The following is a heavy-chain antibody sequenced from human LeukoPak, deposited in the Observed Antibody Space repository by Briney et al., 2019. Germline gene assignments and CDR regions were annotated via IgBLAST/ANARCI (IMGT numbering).Heavy chain of an antibody. CDR3: ARGRYSYDRYYFDY. Sequence: PSETLSLTCAVYGGSFSGYCWSWIRQPPGKGLEWIGEINHSGSTNYNPSLKSRVTISVDTSKNQFSLKLSSVTAADTAVYYCARGRYSYDRYYFDYWGQGTLVTVSS. V-gene: IGHV4-34*01. J-gene: IGHJ4*02. D-gene: IGHD5-18*01. CDR2: INHSGST. CDR1: GGSFSGYC.